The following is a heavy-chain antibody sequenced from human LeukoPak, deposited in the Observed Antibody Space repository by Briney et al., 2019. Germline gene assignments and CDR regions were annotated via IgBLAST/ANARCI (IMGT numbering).Heavy chain of an antibody. CDR2: INPNSGVT. J-gene: IGHJ4*02. V-gene: IGHV1-2*02. CDR1: GYTFTDHN. CDR3: AGAPRYGSWGFDS. Sequence: ASVKVSCKASGYTFTDHNMHWVRQAPGQGLEWMGYINPNSGVTNHAQRFQGRVTISRDTSIRTAYMELSSLRSDDMAVYYCAGAPRYGSWGFDSWGQGTLVTVSS. D-gene: IGHD7-27*01.